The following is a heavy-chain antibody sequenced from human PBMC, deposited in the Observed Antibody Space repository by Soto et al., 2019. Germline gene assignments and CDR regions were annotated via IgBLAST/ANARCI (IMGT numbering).Heavy chain of an antibody. Sequence: ASVKVSCTASGYTFTSYAMHWVRQAPGQRLEWMGWINAGNGNTKYSQKFQGRVTITRDTSASTAYMELSSLRSEDTAVYYCARDPGGIVVVPASIGYWFDPWGQGTLVTVSS. D-gene: IGHD2-2*01. J-gene: IGHJ5*02. CDR1: GYTFTSYA. CDR2: INAGNGNT. V-gene: IGHV1-3*01. CDR3: ARDPGGIVVVPASIGYWFDP.